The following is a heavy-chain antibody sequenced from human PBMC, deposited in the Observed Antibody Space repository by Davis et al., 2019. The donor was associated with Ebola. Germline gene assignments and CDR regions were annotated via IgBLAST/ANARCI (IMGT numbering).Heavy chain of an antibody. CDR1: GFTLSSYN. V-gene: IGHV3-7*03. J-gene: IGHJ4*02. Sequence: GESLKISCAASGFTLSSYNMNWVRQAPGKGLEWVATMKQDGSEKSYVKSVKGRFTISRDNADNSLFLQMNGLRAEDTAIYYCARGLFFTHYGGWAYWGQGTLVTVSS. CDR2: MKQDGSEK. D-gene: IGHD4-23*01. CDR3: ARGLFFTHYGGWAY.